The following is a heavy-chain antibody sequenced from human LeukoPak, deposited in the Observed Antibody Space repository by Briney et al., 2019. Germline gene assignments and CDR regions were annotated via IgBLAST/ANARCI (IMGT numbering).Heavy chain of an antibody. CDR1: GGSISSSNW. J-gene: IGHJ5*02. Sequence: SETLSLTCAVSGGSISSSNWWSWVRQPPGKGLEWIGEINHSGSTNYNPSLKSRVTISVDTSKNQFSLKLSSVTAADTAVYYCARGTTTRNNWFDPWGQGTLVTVSS. V-gene: IGHV4-4*02. D-gene: IGHD4-17*01. CDR2: INHSGST. CDR3: ARGTTTRNNWFDP.